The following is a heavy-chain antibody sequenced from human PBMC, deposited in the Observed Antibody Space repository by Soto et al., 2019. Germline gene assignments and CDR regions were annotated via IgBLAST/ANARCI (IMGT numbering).Heavy chain of an antibody. CDR2: IYYSGST. CDR1: GGSISSGGYY. CDR3: ARGLMVYAIRAEYFQH. V-gene: IGHV4-31*03. J-gene: IGHJ1*01. D-gene: IGHD2-8*01. Sequence: SETLSLTCTVSGGSISSGGYYWSWIRQHPGKGLEWIGYIYYSGSTYYNPSLKSRVTISVDTSKNQFSLKLSSVTAADTAVYYCARGLMVYAIRAEYFQHWGQGTLVTVSS.